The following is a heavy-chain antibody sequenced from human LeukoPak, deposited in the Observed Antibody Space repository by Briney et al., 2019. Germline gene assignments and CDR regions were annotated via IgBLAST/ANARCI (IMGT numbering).Heavy chain of an antibody. CDR2: IYYSGST. J-gene: IGHJ6*02. V-gene: IGHV4-59*08. CDR3: ARHDSVVYYGMDI. CDR1: GGSIRSYY. D-gene: IGHD2-21*02. Sequence: SETLSLTCTVSGGSIRSYYWSWIRQPPGKGLEWIGYIYYSGSTKYNPSLKSRVTISVDTSKNQFSLNVSSVTAADTAVYYCARHDSVVYYGMDIWGQGTTVTVSS.